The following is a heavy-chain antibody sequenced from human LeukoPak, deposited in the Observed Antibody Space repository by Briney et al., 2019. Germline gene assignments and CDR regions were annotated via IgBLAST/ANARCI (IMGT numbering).Heavy chain of an antibody. V-gene: IGHV4-39*01. CDR2: IYYSGST. J-gene: IGHJ4*02. D-gene: IGHD1-1*01. CDR1: GGSISSSSYY. CDR3: ARHSGTLYYFDY. Sequence: PSETLSLTCTVSGGSISSSSYYWGWIRQPPGKGLEWIGSIYYSGSTYYNPSLKSRVTISVDTSKNQFSLKLSSVTAADTAVYHCARHSGTLYYFDYWGQGTLVTVSS.